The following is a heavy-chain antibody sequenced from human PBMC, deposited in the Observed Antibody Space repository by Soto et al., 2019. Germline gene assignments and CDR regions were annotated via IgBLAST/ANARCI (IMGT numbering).Heavy chain of an antibody. J-gene: IGHJ4*02. D-gene: IGHD4-17*01. CDR1: GYTFTSYG. Sequence: ASVKVSCKASGYTFTSYGISWVRQAPGQGLEWMGIINPSGGSTSYAQKFQGRVTMTRDTSTSTVYMELSSLRSEDTAVYYCARDLAVTTRRQERPPHFDYWGQGTLVTVSS. CDR2: INPSGGST. V-gene: IGHV1-46*01. CDR3: ARDLAVTTRRQERPPHFDY.